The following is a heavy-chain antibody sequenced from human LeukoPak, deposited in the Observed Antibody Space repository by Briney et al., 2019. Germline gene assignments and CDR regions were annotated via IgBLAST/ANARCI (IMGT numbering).Heavy chain of an antibody. CDR1: GGTFSSYA. CDR2: IIPIFGTA. D-gene: IGHD5-18*01. V-gene: IGHV1-69*05. CDR3: ARGGYSYGYWFDP. J-gene: IGHJ5*02. Sequence: SVKVSCKASGGTFSSYAIGWVRQAPGQGLEWMGGIIPIFGTANYAQKFQGRVTITTDESTGTAYMELSSLRSEDTAVYYCARGGYSYGYWFDPWGQGTLVTVSS.